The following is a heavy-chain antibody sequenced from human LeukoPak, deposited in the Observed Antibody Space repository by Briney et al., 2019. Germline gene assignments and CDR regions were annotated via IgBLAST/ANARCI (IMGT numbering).Heavy chain of an antibody. J-gene: IGHJ4*02. Sequence: GGSLRLSCTVSGFTVSSNSMSWVRQAPGKGLEWVSFIYSDNTHYADSVKGRFIISRDNSKNTLYLQMNSLRAEDTAVYYCARSGLNRFDSWGQGTLVTVSS. D-gene: IGHD2-15*01. CDR2: IYSDNT. CDR3: ARSGLNRFDS. CDR1: GFTVSSNS. V-gene: IGHV3-53*01.